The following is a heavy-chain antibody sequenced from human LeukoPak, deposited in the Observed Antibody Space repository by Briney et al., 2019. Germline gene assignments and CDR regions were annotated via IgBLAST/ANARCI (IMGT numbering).Heavy chain of an antibody. CDR3: ARETWGSDPGYFDY. CDR1: GYTFTSYA. V-gene: IGHV1-3*01. Sequence: GASVKVSCKASGYTFTSYAMHWVRQAPGQRLEWMGWINAGNGNTKYSQKFQGRVTITRDTSASTAYMELSSLRSEDTAVYYCARETWGSDPGYFDYWGQGTLVTVSS. D-gene: IGHD7-27*01. CDR2: INAGNGNT. J-gene: IGHJ4*02.